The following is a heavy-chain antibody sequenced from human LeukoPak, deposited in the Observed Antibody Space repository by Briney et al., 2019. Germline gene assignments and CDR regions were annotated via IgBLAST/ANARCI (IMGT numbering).Heavy chain of an antibody. D-gene: IGHD3-22*01. J-gene: IGHJ1*01. CDR3: ARGASYYYDSSGYYGGFQH. CDR2: IYYSGST. Sequence: SQTLSLTCTVSGGSISSGGYYWGWIRQPPGKGLEWIGSIYYSGSTYYNPSLKSRVTISVDTSKNQFSLKLSSVAAADTAVYYCARGASYYYDSSGYYGGFQHWGQGTLVTVSS. V-gene: IGHV4-39*01. CDR1: GGSISSGGYY.